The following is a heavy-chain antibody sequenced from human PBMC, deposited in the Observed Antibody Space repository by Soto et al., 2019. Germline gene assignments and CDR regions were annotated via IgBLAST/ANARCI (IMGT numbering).Heavy chain of an antibody. Sequence: GASVKVSCKASGGIFSNYAINWVRQAPGQGLEWMGGIVPIFGTANYAQKFQGRVTIAADESTNTAYMKLSSLTSEDTAVYYCARRSSGYYFFPHWGQGTLVTVSS. CDR3: ARRSSGYYFFPH. D-gene: IGHD3-22*01. J-gene: IGHJ4*02. CDR2: IVPIFGTA. V-gene: IGHV1-69*13. CDR1: GGIFSNYA.